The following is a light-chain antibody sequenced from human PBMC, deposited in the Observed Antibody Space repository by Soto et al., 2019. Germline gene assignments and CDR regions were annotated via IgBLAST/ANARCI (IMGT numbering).Light chain of an antibody. J-gene: IGKJ1*01. CDR2: GAF. V-gene: IGKV3-20*01. Sequence: EVVLSQSPGTLSLSPGERATLSCRASQSVSNNYLAWYQQKPGQAPRLLIYGAFSRATGIPARFSGSGSGTDFTLTISSLEPEDFAVYYCQQYGSSGTFGQRTKVDI. CDR1: QSVSNNY. CDR3: QQYGSSGT.